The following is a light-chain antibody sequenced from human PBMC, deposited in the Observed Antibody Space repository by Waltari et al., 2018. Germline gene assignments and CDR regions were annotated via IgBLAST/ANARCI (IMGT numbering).Light chain of an antibody. V-gene: IGKV3-11*01. CDR2: DVF. CDR3: QQRSDWPPAIT. J-gene: IGKJ5*01. Sequence: IVLTQSPVTLSLSPGGRATLSCRASQSVRGYLAWYRQKPGQAPRLLIYDVFKRATGIPERFSGSGSETDFTLTISSLEPEDFGVYFCQQRSDWPPAITFGQGTRPEIK. CDR1: QSVRGY.